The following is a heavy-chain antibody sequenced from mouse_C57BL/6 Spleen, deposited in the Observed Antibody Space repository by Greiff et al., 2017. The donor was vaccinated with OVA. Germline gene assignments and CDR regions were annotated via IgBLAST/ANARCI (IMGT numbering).Heavy chain of an antibody. CDR3: ARRTGTWYFDV. V-gene: IGHV1-50*01. CDR1: GYTFTSYW. Sequence: QVQLQQPGAELVKPGASVKLSCKASGYTFTSYWMQWVKQRPGQGLEWIGEIDPSDSYTNYNQKFKGKATLTVDTSSSTAYMQLSSLTSEDSAVYYCARRTGTWYFDVWGTGTTVTVSS. D-gene: IGHD4-1*01. CDR2: IDPSDSYT. J-gene: IGHJ1*03.